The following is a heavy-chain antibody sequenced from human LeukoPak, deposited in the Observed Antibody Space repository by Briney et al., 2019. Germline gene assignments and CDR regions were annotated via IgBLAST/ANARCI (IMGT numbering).Heavy chain of an antibody. CDR3: ARARGGAHMVRGVIRPFDY. D-gene: IGHD3-10*01. CDR1: GYTFTGYY. J-gene: IGHJ4*02. Sequence: GASVKVSCKASGYTFTGYYMHWVRQAPGQGLEWMGWINPNSGGTNYAQKFQGRITMTRDTSISTAYMELSRLRSDDTAVYYCARARGGAHMVRGVIRPFDYWGQGTLVTVSS. V-gene: IGHV1-2*02. CDR2: INPNSGGT.